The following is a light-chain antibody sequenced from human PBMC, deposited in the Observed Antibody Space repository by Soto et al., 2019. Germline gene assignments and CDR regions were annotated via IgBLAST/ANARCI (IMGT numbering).Light chain of an antibody. CDR2: DVS. V-gene: IGLV2-14*01. CDR1: SSDVGAYNY. Sequence: QSALTQPASVSGSPGQSITISCTGTSSDVGAYNYVSWYQQHPGKAPKLMIFDVSNRPSGVSNRFSGSKSGNTASLTISGVQAEDEAEYYCSSYSSGSTVVFGGGTKVNVL. CDR3: SSYSSGSTVV. J-gene: IGLJ2*01.